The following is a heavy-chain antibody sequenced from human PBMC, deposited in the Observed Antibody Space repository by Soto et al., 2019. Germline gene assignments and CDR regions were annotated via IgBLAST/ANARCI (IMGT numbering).Heavy chain of an antibody. CDR2: ITWNSRVL. D-gene: IGHD3-3*01. CDR1: GLNFDDFA. CDR3: AKGRYDFLSPYYFDS. Sequence: EVQLVESGGRLVQPGRSLRLSCVGTGLNFDDFAMHWVRQAPGKGLEWVSGITWNSRVLAYAVSVKGRFTISRDNARNSLYLQMDSLRDEDTALYYCAKGRYDFLSPYYFDSWGQGTLVTVSS. J-gene: IGHJ4*02. V-gene: IGHV3-9*01.